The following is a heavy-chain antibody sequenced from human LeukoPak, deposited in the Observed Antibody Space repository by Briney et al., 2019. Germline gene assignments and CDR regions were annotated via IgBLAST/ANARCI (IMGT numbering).Heavy chain of an antibody. CDR1: GGSISSSNW. CDR2: IYHSGST. Sequence: TLSLTCAVSGGSISSSNWWSWVRQPPGKGLEWIGEIYHSGSTNYNPSLKSRVTISVDKSKNQFSLKLSSVTAADTAVYYCARGRDGYNFLNRGEYYYFDYWGQGTLVTVSS. J-gene: IGHJ4*02. CDR3: ARGRDGYNFLNRGEYYYFDY. V-gene: IGHV4-4*02. D-gene: IGHD5-24*01.